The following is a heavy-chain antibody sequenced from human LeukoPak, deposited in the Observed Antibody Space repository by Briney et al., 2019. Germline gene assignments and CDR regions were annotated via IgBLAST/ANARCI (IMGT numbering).Heavy chain of an antibody. J-gene: IGHJ6*02. D-gene: IGHD4-17*01. CDR3: ARSTGNDYGDYMGIYYYYGMDV. Sequence: VGSLRLSCAASGFTFSDYYMSWIRQAPGKGLEWVSYISSSGSTIYYADSVKGRFTISRDNAKNSLYLQMNSLRAEDTAVYYCARSTGNDYGDYMGIYYYYGMDVWGQGTTVTVSS. CDR1: GFTFSDYY. V-gene: IGHV3-11*01. CDR2: ISSSGSTI.